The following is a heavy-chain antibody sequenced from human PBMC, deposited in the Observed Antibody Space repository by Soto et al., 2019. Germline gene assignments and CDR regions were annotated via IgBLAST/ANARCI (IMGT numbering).Heavy chain of an antibody. CDR1: GGSISSYY. D-gene: IGHD6-19*01. V-gene: IGHV4-59*01. CDR2: IYYSGST. Sequence: SETLSLTCTVSGGSISSYYWSWIRQPPGKGLEWIGYIYYSGSTNYNPSLKSRVTISVDTSKNQFSLKLSSVTAADTAVYYCARDMTVAGGYYYYGMDVWGQGTTVTVSS. J-gene: IGHJ6*02. CDR3: ARDMTVAGGYYYYGMDV.